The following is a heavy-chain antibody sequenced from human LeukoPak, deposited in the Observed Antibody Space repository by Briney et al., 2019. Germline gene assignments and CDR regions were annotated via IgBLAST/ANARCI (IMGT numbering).Heavy chain of an antibody. Sequence: RGSLRLSCVPSGFSLSSYAMSWVRPPPGEGLEWVSAFSGRGGSTCYGDSMKCRFNITRDNSKNTLSLQMNSLRAEDTAVYYCAKGSGGYCSGGSCCIDNWGQGTLVTVSS. J-gene: IGHJ4*02. CDR2: FSGRGGST. CDR1: GFSLSSYA. V-gene: IGHV3-23*01. D-gene: IGHD2-15*01. CDR3: AKGSGGYCSGGSCCIDN.